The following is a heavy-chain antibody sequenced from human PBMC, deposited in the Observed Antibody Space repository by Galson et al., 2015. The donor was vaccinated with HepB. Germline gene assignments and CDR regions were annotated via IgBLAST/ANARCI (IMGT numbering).Heavy chain of an antibody. CDR1: GYSFTSYA. Sequence: SVKVSCKASGYSFTSYALHWVRQAPGQRLEWMGWINAGNGDTRYLQKLQGRVTFTKDTSATTAYMELSSLRSEDTAVYYCARGATWRFYYYHMDVWGQGTTVTVSS. V-gene: IGHV1-3*01. J-gene: IGHJ6*02. D-gene: IGHD5-12*01. CDR2: INAGNGDT. CDR3: ARGATWRFYYYHMDV.